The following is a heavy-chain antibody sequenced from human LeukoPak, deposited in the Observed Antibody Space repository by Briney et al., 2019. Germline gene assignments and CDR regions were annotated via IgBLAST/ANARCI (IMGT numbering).Heavy chain of an antibody. J-gene: IGHJ4*02. V-gene: IGHV3-74*01. CDR2: INSDGSST. Sequence: GGSLRLSCAASGFTFSSYWMHWVRQAPGKGLVWVSRINSDGSSTSYADSVKGRFTISRDNAKNTLYLQMNSLRAEDTAVYYCASARGRDGYDYWGQGTLATVSS. D-gene: IGHD5-24*01. CDR1: GFTFSSYW. CDR3: ASARGRDGYDY.